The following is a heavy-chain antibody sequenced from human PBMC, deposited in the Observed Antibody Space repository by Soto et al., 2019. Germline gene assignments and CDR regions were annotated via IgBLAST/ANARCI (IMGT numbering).Heavy chain of an antibody. CDR1: EFTFSSYS. J-gene: IGHJ6*03. CDR3: ARGDFSGGRCYYNVYFHMGV. D-gene: IGHD2-15*01. CDR2: ISNSGSYI. Sequence: EVQLVESGGGLVKPGGSLRLSCAASEFTFSSYSMNWVRQAPGKGLEWVSSISNSGSYIYYADSVRGRFIISRDNPNNSLYLQMDRLRAEATAVYYCARGDFSGGRCYYNVYFHMGVWGKGPTVSFSS. V-gene: IGHV3-21*01.